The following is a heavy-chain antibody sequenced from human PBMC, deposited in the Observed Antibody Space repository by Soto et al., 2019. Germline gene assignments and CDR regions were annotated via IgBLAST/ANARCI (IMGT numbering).Heavy chain of an antibody. D-gene: IGHD2-15*01. V-gene: IGHV4-59*01. CDR2: IYYSGST. J-gene: IGHJ3*02. CDR1: GGSISSYY. Sequence: SETLSLTCTVSGGSISSYYWSWIRQPPGKGLEWIGYIYYSGSTNYNPSLKSRVTISVDTSKNQFSLKLSSVTAADTAVYYCARGSGRSWSAFDIWGQGTMVTVSS. CDR3: ARGSGRSWSAFDI.